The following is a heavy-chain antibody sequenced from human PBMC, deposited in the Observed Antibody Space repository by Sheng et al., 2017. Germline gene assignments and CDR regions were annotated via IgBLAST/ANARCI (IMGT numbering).Heavy chain of an antibody. CDR2: IIPILGIA. CDR1: GGTFSSYA. Sequence: QVQLVQSGAEVKKPGSSVKVSCKASGGTFSSYAISWVRQAPGQGLEWMGGIIPILGIANYAQKFQGRVTITADKSTSTAYMELSSLRSEDTAVYYCARAASDYSNYVRGPPYYYYYMDVWGKGTTVTVSS. CDR3: ARAASDYSNYVRGPPYYYYYMDV. J-gene: IGHJ6*03. V-gene: IGHV1-69*04. D-gene: IGHD4-4*01.